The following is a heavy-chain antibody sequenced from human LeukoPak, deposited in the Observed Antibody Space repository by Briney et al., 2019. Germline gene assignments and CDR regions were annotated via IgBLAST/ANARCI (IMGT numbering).Heavy chain of an antibody. D-gene: IGHD3-22*01. Sequence: PGGSLRLSCAASGFTFSSYAMSWVRQAPGKGLEWVSAISGSGGSTYYADSVKGRFTISRDNSKNTLYLQMNSLRAEDTAVYYCAKGQGDSSGYYYYYYYGMDVWGQGTTVTVPS. CDR3: AKGQGDSSGYYYYYYYGMDV. CDR2: ISGSGGST. V-gene: IGHV3-23*01. CDR1: GFTFSSYA. J-gene: IGHJ6*02.